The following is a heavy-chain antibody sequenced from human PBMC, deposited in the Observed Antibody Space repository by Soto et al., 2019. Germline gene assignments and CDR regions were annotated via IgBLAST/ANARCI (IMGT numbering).Heavy chain of an antibody. CDR3: VRAAFVNSPCYKYLFDY. CDR1: GGSISTYY. D-gene: IGHD3-10*01. J-gene: IGHJ4*02. Sequence: PSETHSLTCSVSGGSISTYYWSWIRQAPGKGLEWIGYIYDSGSTKYNPSLKSRVTISVDTSKNQFSLKLSSVTAADTAVYYCVRAAFVNSPCYKYLFDYWGQGALVTVSS. CDR2: IYDSGST. V-gene: IGHV4-59*01.